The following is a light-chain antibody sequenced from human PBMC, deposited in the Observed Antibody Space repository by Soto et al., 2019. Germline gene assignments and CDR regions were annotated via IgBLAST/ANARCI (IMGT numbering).Light chain of an antibody. CDR3: QSYDSSLSAVV. Sequence: QAVVTQPPSVSGAPGQRVTISCTGSSSNIGAGYDVHWYQQLPGTAPKLLVYVNSNRPSGVPDRFSGYKSGTSASLAITGLQAEDEADYYCQSYDSSLSAVVFGGGTKLTVL. CDR2: VNS. V-gene: IGLV1-40*01. CDR1: SSNIGAGYD. J-gene: IGLJ2*01.